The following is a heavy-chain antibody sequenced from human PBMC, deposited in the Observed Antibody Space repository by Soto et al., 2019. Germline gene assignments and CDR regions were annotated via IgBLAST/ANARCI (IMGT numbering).Heavy chain of an antibody. CDR1: GFTFSTYA. J-gene: IGHJ4*02. CDR3: ATGQQLGY. Sequence: EVQLLESGGGLVQPGGSLRLSCAASGFTFSTYAMSWVRQAPGKGLEWVSKMINSGGSTYYADSVKGRFTISRDNSKNTLYLQMNSLRAEHTAVYYCATGQQLGYWGQGTLVTVSS. D-gene: IGHD6-13*01. V-gene: IGHV3-23*01. CDR2: MINSGGST.